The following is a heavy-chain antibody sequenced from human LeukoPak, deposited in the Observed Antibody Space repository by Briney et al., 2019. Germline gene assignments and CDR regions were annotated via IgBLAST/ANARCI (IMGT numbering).Heavy chain of an antibody. V-gene: IGHV3-33*01. CDR3: ARDSDFRGEFEAGKGDY. J-gene: IGHJ4*02. Sequence: GGSLRLSCAASGFTFSSYGMHWVRQAPGKGLEWVAVIWYDGSNKYYADSVKGRFTISRDNSKNTLYLQMNSLRAEDTAVYYCARDSDFRGEFEAGKGDYWGQGTLVTVSS. D-gene: IGHD3-16*01. CDR2: IWYDGSNK. CDR1: GFTFSSYG.